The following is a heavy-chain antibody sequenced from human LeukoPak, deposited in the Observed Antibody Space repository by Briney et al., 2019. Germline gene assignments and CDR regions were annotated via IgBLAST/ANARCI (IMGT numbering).Heavy chain of an antibody. CDR2: ISGSGGST. CDR1: GFTFSNYA. V-gene: IGHV3-23*01. J-gene: IGHJ5*02. CDR3: AILTGRVVLWELPGGTWFDP. Sequence: QPGGSLRLSCEASGFTFSNYAMSWVRQAPGKGLEWVSAISGSGGSTYYADSVKGRFTISRDNSKNTLYLQMNSLRAEDTAVYYCAILTGRVVLWELPGGTWFDPWGQGTLVTVSS. D-gene: IGHD1-26*01.